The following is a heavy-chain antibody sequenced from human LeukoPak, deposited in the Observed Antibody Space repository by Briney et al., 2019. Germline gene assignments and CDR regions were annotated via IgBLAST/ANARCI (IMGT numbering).Heavy chain of an antibody. Sequence: ASVNVSCKASGYTFTGYYMHWVRQAPGQGLVWMGWINPNSGGTNYAQKFQGRVTMTRDTSISTAYMELSRLRSDDTAVYYCARDDYYDSSGYGFDYWGQGTLVTVSS. D-gene: IGHD3-22*01. V-gene: IGHV1-2*02. J-gene: IGHJ4*02. CDR2: INPNSGGT. CDR3: ARDDYYDSSGYGFDY. CDR1: GYTFTGYY.